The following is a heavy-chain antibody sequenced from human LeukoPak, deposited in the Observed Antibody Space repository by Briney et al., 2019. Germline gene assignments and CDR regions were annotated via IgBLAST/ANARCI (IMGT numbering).Heavy chain of an antibody. CDR2: INHSGST. D-gene: IGHD6-6*01. Sequence: SETLSLTRAVYGGSFSGYYWSWIRQPPGKGLEWIGEINHSGSTNYNPSLKSRVTISVDTSKNQFSLKLSSVTAADTAVYYCARLSIAALGADYWGQGTLVTVSS. CDR3: ARLSIAALGADY. J-gene: IGHJ4*02. CDR1: GGSFSGYY. V-gene: IGHV4-34*01.